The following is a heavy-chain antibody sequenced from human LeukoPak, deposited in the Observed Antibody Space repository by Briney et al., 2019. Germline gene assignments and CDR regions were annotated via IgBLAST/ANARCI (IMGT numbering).Heavy chain of an antibody. CDR3: AKDDYCGGDCYIQH. V-gene: IGHV3-23*01. CDR1: GFTFSSYA. D-gene: IGHD2-21*02. CDR2: ISGSGGST. J-gene: IGHJ1*01. Sequence: GGSLRLSCAASGFTFSSYAMSWVRQAPGKGLEWVSVISGSGGSTYYADSVKDRFTISRDNSKNTLYLQMNSLRAEDTAVYYCAKDDYCGGDCYIQHWGQGTLVTVSS.